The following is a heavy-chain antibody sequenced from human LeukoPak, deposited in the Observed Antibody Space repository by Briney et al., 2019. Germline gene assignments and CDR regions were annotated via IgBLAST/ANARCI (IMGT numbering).Heavy chain of an antibody. Sequence: SQTLSLTCAISGGSVSINSATWTWLRQPPSRGLEWLGRTYYRSKWSDDYAVSMKSRITINPDTSKNQFSLQLNSVTPEDTAVYYCARLVGASWFDSWGQGTLVTVSS. V-gene: IGHV6-1*01. CDR1: GGSVSINSAT. CDR2: TYYRSKWSD. J-gene: IGHJ5*01. D-gene: IGHD1-26*01. CDR3: ARLVGASWFDS.